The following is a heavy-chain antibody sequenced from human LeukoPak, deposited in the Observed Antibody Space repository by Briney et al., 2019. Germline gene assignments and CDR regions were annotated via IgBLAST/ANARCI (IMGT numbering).Heavy chain of an antibody. J-gene: IGHJ3*01. D-gene: IGHD6-6*01. CDR1: GFTFARYA. CDR3: ARVLTTKQLLFDAFDV. Sequence: GRSLRLSCAASGFTFARYAMHWVRLAPGKGLEWVAVQSSDGSDKFYAASVRGRFTISRDNSKHTLFLQMSSLRAEDTAVYYCARVLTTKQLLFDAFDVWGQGTMVTVSS. CDR2: QSSDGSDK. V-gene: IGHV3-30*15.